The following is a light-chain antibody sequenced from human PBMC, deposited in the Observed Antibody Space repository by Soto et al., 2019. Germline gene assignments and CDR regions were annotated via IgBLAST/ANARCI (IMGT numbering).Light chain of an antibody. CDR1: SSDMGNYA. CDR2: ENN. V-gene: IGLV1-51*02. Sequence: QSVLTQPPSVSAAPGQKVTISCSGSSSDMGNYAVSWYQQLPGTAPKLLIYENNKRPSGIPDRFSGSKSGTSATLGITGLQAGDEADYYCCSYAGSSTFYVFGTGTKVTVL. J-gene: IGLJ1*01. CDR3: CSYAGSSTFYV.